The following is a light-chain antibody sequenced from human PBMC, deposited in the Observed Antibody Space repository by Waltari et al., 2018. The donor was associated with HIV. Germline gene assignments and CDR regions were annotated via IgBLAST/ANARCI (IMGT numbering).Light chain of an antibody. CDR3: QQANSFPLT. CDR1: TGISSW. Sequence: DIQMTQSPPSVYASVGDRVTITGRARTGISSWLAWYQQKPGKAPKFLIYGASSLERGVPSRFSGSGSGTDFTLTISSLQPEDFATYYCQQANSFPLTFGGGTKVEIK. V-gene: IGKV1-12*01. J-gene: IGKJ4*01. CDR2: GAS.